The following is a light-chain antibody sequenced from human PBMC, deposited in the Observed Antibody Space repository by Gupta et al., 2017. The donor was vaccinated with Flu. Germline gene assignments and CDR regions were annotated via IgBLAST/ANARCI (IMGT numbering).Light chain of an antibody. Sequence: IVMTQSPAPLSVSPGERATFSCRDSQSVRSNLAWYLQKPGQAPRLLIYAASTRATSIPARFSGSGSGTEFTLTISSLQSEDFAIYYCQQYNTWPQTFGQGTKLEIK. V-gene: IGKV3-15*01. CDR3: QQYNTWPQT. CDR2: AAS. J-gene: IGKJ1*01. CDR1: QSVRSN.